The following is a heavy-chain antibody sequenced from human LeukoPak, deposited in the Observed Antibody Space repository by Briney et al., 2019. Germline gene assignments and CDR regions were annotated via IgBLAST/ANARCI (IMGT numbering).Heavy chain of an antibody. CDR3: AGDRFGVVITTFDY. V-gene: IGHV1-18*01. J-gene: IGHJ4*02. CDR1: GYTFTSYG. Sequence: GASVKVSCKASGYTFTSYGISWVRQAPGQGLEWMGWISAYNGNTNYAQKLQGRVTMTTDTSTSTAYMELRSLRSDDTAVYYCAGDRFGVVITTFDYWGQGTLVTVSS. D-gene: IGHD3-3*01. CDR2: ISAYNGNT.